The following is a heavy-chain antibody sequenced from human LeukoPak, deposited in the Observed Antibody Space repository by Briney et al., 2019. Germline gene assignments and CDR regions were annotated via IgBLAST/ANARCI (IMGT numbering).Heavy chain of an antibody. J-gene: IGHJ4*02. CDR1: GYTFTSNY. Sequence: ASVKVSCKAFGYTFTSNYMHWVRQAPGQGLEWMGWINPNSGGTNYAQKFQGRVTMTRDTSISTAYMELSRLRSDDTAVYYCARAKGIQSIVGATLVFSFGYWGQGTLVTVSS. V-gene: IGHV1-2*02. D-gene: IGHD1-26*01. CDR2: INPNSGGT. CDR3: ARAKGIQSIVGATLVFSFGY.